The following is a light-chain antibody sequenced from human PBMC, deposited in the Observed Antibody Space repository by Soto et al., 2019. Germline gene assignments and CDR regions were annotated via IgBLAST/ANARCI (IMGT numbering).Light chain of an antibody. Sequence: QTVVTQEPSLTVSPGGTVTLTCGSSAGAVTSGHFPYWFQQKPGQAPRTLIYDTSNKHSWTPARFSGSLLGGKAALTLSGAQAEDEAEYYCLLSYGGARGVFGGGTKLTVL. CDR3: LLSYGGARGV. V-gene: IGLV7-46*01. CDR1: AGAVTSGHF. J-gene: IGLJ3*02. CDR2: DTS.